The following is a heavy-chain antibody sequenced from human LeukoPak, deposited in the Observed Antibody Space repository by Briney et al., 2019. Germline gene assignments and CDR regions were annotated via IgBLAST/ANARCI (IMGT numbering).Heavy chain of an antibody. CDR1: GFTVSSNY. Sequence: PGGSLRLSCAASGFTVSSNYMSWVRQAPGKGLEWVSVIYSGGSTYYADSVKGRFTISRDNSKNTLYLQMNSLRAEDTAMYYCARGNRVWFGDLSYYYYMDVWGKGTTVTVSS. V-gene: IGHV3-53*01. J-gene: IGHJ6*03. CDR3: ARGNRVWFGDLSYYYYMDV. D-gene: IGHD3-10*01. CDR2: IYSGGST.